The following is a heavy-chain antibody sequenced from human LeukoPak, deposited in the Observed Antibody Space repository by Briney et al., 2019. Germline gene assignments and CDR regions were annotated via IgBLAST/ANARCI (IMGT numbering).Heavy chain of an antibody. CDR2: IYYSGST. D-gene: IGHD3-22*01. J-gene: IGHJ5*02. Sequence: SETLSLTCTVSGGSISSYYWSWIRQPPGKGLEWIGYIYYSGSTNYNPSLKSRVTISVDTSKNQFSLKLSSVTAADTAVYYCAKGRYYYDSSDNWFDPWGQGTLVTVSS. CDR3: AKGRYYYDSSDNWFDP. CDR1: GGSISSYY. V-gene: IGHV4-59*08.